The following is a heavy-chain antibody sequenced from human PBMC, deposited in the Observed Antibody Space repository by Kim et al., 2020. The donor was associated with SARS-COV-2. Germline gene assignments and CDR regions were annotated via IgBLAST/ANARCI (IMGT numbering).Heavy chain of an antibody. V-gene: IGHV3-48*02. J-gene: IGHJ4*02. CDR2: IGNTASGGTI. CDR3: ATQGWQQSIGY. CDR1: GFTSLGFSGFG. Sequence: GGSLRLSCLGSGFTSLGFSGFGMKWVRQAPGRGLEWLSFIGNTASGGTIHDADSVKGRFTISGDNVKNSLYLDMNGLRDDDTAVYYCATQGWQQSIGYWGQRTLVTVSS.